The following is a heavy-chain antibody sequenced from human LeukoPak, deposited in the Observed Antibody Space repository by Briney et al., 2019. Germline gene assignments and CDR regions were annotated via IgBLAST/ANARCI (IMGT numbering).Heavy chain of an antibody. CDR2: ISSSSSTI. J-gene: IGHJ5*02. V-gene: IGHV3-48*01. CDR3: ARGPYYYGSGSHLGSWFDP. D-gene: IGHD3-10*01. Sequence: PGGSLRLSCAASGFTFSSYSMNWVRQAPGKGLEWVSYISSSSSTIYYADSVKGGFTISRDNAKNSLYLQMNSLRAEDTAVYYCARGPYYYGSGSHLGSWFDPGGEGTLVTVSS. CDR1: GFTFSSYS.